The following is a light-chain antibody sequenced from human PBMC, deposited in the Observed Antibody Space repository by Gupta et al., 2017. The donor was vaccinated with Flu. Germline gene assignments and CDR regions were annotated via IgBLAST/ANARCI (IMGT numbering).Light chain of an antibody. CDR3: AARDDSLDGLV. V-gene: IGLV1-47*01. Sequence: QAELTQLTVSSGRPGQRNTISCYGLSSNIGSSSLYWYHHLPGTAPILLIYSNDQRPSGIPDRFSGSKSGSSASLAISGLRSEDEAYYFCAARDDSLDGLVFGGGTKLTVL. CDR1: SSNIGSSS. CDR2: SND. J-gene: IGLJ3*02.